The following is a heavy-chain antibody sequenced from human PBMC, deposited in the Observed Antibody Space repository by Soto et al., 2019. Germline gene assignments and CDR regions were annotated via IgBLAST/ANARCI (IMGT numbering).Heavy chain of an antibody. CDR2: INHSGST. V-gene: IGHV4-34*01. CDR3: ARGGVGSSPPY. CDR1: GGSFSGYY. Sequence: PSETLSLTCAVYGGSFSGYYWSWIRQPPGKGLEWIGEINHSGSTNYNPSHKSRVTITEDTSKNQFSLKLNTETAADTAVYYCARGGVGSSPPYWGQGTLVTVSS. D-gene: IGHD6-6*01. J-gene: IGHJ4*02.